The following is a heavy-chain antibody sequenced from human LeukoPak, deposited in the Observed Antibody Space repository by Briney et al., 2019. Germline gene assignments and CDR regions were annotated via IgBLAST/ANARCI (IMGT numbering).Heavy chain of an antibody. V-gene: IGHV4-30-2*01. CDR2: MYHGGST. CDR1: GGSISSGGYS. CDR3: ASTNDFGDYMGA. D-gene: IGHD4-17*01. Sequence: SETLSLTCAVSGGSISSGGYSWSWIRQPPGKGLEWIGYMYHGGSTYYNPSLEGRVTISVDGSKNQLSLKVSSVTAADTAVYYCASTNDFGDYMGAWGQGILVTVSS. J-gene: IGHJ5*02.